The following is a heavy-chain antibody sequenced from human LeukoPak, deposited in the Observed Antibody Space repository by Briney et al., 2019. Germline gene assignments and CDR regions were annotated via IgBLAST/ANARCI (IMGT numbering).Heavy chain of an antibody. V-gene: IGHV4-30-4*08. CDR1: GGSISSGDYY. D-gene: IGHD3-22*01. CDR2: IYYSGST. Sequence: SETLSLTCTVSGGSISSGDYYWSWIRQPPGKGLEWIGYIYYSGSTYYNPSLKSRVTISVDTSKNQFSLKLSSVTAADTAVYYCARGQGGDSSGYYYSLLFDYWGQGTLVTVSS. CDR3: ARGQGGDSSGYYYSLLFDY. J-gene: IGHJ4*02.